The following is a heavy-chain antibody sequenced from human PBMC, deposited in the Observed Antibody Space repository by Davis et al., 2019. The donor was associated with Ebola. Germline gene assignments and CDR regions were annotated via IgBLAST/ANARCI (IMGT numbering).Heavy chain of an antibody. Sequence: GESLKISCKGSGYSFTSYWIGWVRQMPGKGLEWMGIIYPGDSDTRYSPSFEGQVTISVDESSSTAYLQWSSLKASDSAMYYCARRRGFSSGWYVDHWGQGTLVTVSS. CDR3: ARRRGFSSGWYVDH. D-gene: IGHD6-19*01. CDR2: IYPGDSDT. J-gene: IGHJ4*02. V-gene: IGHV5-51*01. CDR1: GYSFTSYW.